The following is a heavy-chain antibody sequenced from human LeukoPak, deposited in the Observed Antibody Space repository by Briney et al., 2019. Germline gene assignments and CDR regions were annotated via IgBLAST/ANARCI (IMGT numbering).Heavy chain of an antibody. V-gene: IGHV3-30*02. D-gene: IGHD2-21*01. Sequence: GGSLRLSCAASGFTFSSSAMQWVRQAPGKGLEWVAFIRFDGSIKDYGDSVKGRFTISRDNSRNTVYLQMSSLRLEDTAVYYCAAGVIADNHWGQGTLVTVSS. CDR2: IRFDGSIK. CDR3: AAGVIADNH. J-gene: IGHJ5*02. CDR1: GFTFSSSA.